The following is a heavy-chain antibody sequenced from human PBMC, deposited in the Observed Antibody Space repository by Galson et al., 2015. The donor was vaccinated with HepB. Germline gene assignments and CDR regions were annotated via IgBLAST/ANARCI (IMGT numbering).Heavy chain of an antibody. J-gene: IGHJ5*02. Sequence: ETLSLICTVSGGSISSYYWSWIRQPPGKGLEWIGYIYYSGSTNYNPSLKSRVTISVDTSKNQFSLKLSSVTAADTAVYYCASMHSSGWYGVKADNWFDPWGQGTLVTVSS. D-gene: IGHD6-19*01. CDR3: ASMHSSGWYGVKADNWFDP. CDR2: IYYSGST. CDR1: GGSISSYY. V-gene: IGHV4-59*01.